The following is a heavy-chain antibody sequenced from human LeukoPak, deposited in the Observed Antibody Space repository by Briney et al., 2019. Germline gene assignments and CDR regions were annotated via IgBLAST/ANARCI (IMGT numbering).Heavy chain of an antibody. D-gene: IGHD4-17*01. CDR3: ARGFASGDYGAD. J-gene: IGHJ1*01. V-gene: IGHV3-23*01. CDR1: GFTFSTYA. Sequence: PGGSLRLSCAASGFTFSTYAMSWVRQAPGKGLEWVSVISGSGGTTYYADSVKGRFTITRDNSKNTLYLQMNSLRAEDTAVYYCARGFASGDYGADWGQGALVTVSS. CDR2: ISGSGGTT.